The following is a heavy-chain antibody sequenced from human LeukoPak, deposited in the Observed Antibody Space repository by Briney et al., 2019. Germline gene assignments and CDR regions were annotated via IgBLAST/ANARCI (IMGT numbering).Heavy chain of an antibody. CDR1: GFTFSRYG. V-gene: IGHV3-33*08. Sequence: GRSLRLSCAASGFTFSRYGMHWVRQAPGKGLEWVAVIWHDGSNKYYADSVKGRFTISRDNSKNTMYLQMNSLRAEDTAVYYCARGYYDNSGYFFFDSWGQGTLVTVSS. CDR3: ARGYYDNSGYFFFDS. CDR2: IWHDGSNK. J-gene: IGHJ4*02. D-gene: IGHD3-22*01.